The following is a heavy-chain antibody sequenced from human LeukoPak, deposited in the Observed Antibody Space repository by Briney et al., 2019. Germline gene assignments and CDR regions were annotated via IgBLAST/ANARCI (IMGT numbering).Heavy chain of an antibody. V-gene: IGHV1-18*01. Sequence: ASVKVSCKASGYTFTSYGISWVRQAPGQGLEWMGWISAYNGNTNYAQKLQGRVTMTTDTSTSTAYMELRSLRSDDTAVYYCASYSSSPGGYYYYYMDVWGKGTTVTVSS. J-gene: IGHJ6*03. CDR1: GYTFTSYG. CDR2: ISAYNGNT. CDR3: ASYSSSPGGYYYYYMDV. D-gene: IGHD6-6*01.